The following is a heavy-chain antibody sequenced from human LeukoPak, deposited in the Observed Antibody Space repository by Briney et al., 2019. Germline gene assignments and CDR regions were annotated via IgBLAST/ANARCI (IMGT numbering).Heavy chain of an antibody. CDR1: GFNFDRYT. J-gene: IGHJ4*02. Sequence: PGGSLRLSCATSGFNFDRYTIHWVRQAPGKGLEWVSLAGWAGGTTFYSDSVRGRFTISRDSGRKSVYLQMNSLRAEDTALYYCAKGPTVANEPYYFDYWGQGTLVTVSS. CDR3: AKGPTVANEPYYFDY. CDR2: AGWAGGTT. V-gene: IGHV3-43*01. D-gene: IGHD5-12*01.